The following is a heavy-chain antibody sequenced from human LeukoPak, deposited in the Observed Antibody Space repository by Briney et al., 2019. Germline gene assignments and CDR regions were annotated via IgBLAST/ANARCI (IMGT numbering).Heavy chain of an antibody. D-gene: IGHD3-16*01. Sequence: GGSLRLSCAASGFTFRTYWMHWVRQAPGQGLLWVSRINTDGSGTIYADSVKGRFTISRDNANNTLYLQMNSLRAEDTALYYCARAKPGGNWFDPWGQRTLVTVSS. J-gene: IGHJ5*02. CDR2: INTDGSGT. CDR3: ARAKPGGNWFDP. CDR1: GFTFRTYW. V-gene: IGHV3-74*01.